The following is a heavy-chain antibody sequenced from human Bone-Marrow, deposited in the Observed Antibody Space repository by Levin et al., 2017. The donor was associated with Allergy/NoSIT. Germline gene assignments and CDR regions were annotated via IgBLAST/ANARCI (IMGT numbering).Heavy chain of an antibody. CDR3: ARGLVGYNHNWFRTYDRYFDS. CDR2: INDSGTT. J-gene: IGHJ4*02. V-gene: IGHV4-34*01. Sequence: SQTLSLTCAVYGGSFSGPFWTWIRQPPGKGPEWIGEINDSGTTNYHASLKSRVTISADTSKNQFSLKLTSVTAADTAVYFCARGLVGYNHNWFRTYDRYFDSWGQGTLVTVSS. D-gene: IGHD1-14*01. CDR1: GGSFSGPF.